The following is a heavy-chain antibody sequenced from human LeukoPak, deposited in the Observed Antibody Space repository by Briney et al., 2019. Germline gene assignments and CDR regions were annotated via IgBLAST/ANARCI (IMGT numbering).Heavy chain of an antibody. CDR3: AKDPNPFYDFWSGYK. CDR2: IGGRDDRT. J-gene: IGHJ4*02. D-gene: IGHD3-3*01. V-gene: IGHV3-23*01. Sequence: GGSLRLSCAAAGFTFTGHTMSWVRQAPGKGLEWGSTIGGRDDRTYHADSVKGRFTISRDNSKNILYLQMNSLRDEDTAVYYCAKDPNPFYDFWSGYKWGQGTLVTVSS. CDR1: GFTFTGHT.